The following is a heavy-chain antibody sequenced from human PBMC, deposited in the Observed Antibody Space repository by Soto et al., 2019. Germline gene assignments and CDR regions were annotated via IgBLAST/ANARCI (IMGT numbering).Heavy chain of an antibody. J-gene: IGHJ6*02. CDR1: GGSFSGYY. V-gene: IGHV4-34*01. D-gene: IGHD5-12*01. Sequence: QVQLQQWGAGLLKPSETLSLTCAVYGGSFSGYYWSWIRQPPGKGLEWIGEINHSGSTNYNPSLKSRVTISVDTSKNQFSLKLSSVTAADTAVYYCASLPRGRRIVATIRYYGMDVWGQGTTVTVSS. CDR2: INHSGST. CDR3: ASLPRGRRIVATIRYYGMDV.